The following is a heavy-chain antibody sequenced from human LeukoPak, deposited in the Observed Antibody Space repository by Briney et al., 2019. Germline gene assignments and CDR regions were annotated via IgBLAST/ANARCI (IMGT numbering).Heavy chain of an antibody. V-gene: IGHV4-61*01. CDR2: IYYTGST. CDR1: GGSFSSGSNH. Sequence: SETLSLTCTVSGGSFSSGSNHWSWIRQPPGKGLECIGDIYYTGSTIYNPPLKSRVTISIDTSKNQFSLKLSSVTAADTAVYYCARTSPSRSYYYDSSGPFDYWGQGTLVTVSS. J-gene: IGHJ4*02. CDR3: ARTSPSRSYYYDSSGPFDY. D-gene: IGHD3-22*01.